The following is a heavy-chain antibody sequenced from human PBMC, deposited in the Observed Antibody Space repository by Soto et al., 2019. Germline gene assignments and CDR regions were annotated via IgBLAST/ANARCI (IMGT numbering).Heavy chain of an antibody. D-gene: IGHD5-18*01. Sequence: QVQLQESGPGLVKPSQTLSLTCTVSGGSISSGGYYWSWLRQHPGKGPEWMGYIYYSWRTYYNPSLKSRVTISGDTSKNQFSLKLSSVTAADTAVYYCARASPGRLEWLPTAFDIWGQGTMVTVSS. CDR2: IYYSWRT. CDR3: ARASPGRLEWLPTAFDI. CDR1: GGSISSGGYY. V-gene: IGHV4-31*03. J-gene: IGHJ3*02.